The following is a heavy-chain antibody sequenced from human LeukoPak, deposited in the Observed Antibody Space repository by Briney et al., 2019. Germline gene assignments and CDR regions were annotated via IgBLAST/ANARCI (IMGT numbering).Heavy chain of an antibody. V-gene: IGHV1-18*01. D-gene: IGHD2-2*01. CDR3: ARPLYCTRTSCNDY. Sequence: ALVKVSCKASGYTFTSYGISWVRQAPGQGLEWMGWISAYNGNTNYAQKLQGRVTMTTDTSTSTAYMELRSLRSDDTAVYYCARPLYCTRTSCNDYWGQGTLVTVSS. CDR2: ISAYNGNT. CDR1: GYTFTSYG. J-gene: IGHJ4*02.